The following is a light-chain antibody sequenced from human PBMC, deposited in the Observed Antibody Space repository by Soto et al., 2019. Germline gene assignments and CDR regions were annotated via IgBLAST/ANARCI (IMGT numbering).Light chain of an antibody. Sequence: EIMLTQSPGTLSLSPGERTTLSCRASQSVTNNYLAWYQQKPGQAPRLLIYGASNRATGIPDRFSGRGSGTDFTLTISRLEPEDFAVNYCQRYGSSGTFGQGTEV. CDR2: GAS. CDR3: QRYGSSGT. V-gene: IGKV3-20*01. J-gene: IGKJ1*01. CDR1: QSVTNNY.